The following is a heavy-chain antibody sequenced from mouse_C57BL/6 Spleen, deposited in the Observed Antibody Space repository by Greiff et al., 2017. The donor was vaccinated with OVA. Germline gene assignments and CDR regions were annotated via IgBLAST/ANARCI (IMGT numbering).Heavy chain of an antibody. D-gene: IGHD1-1*01. CDR2: IYPRSGNT. V-gene: IGHV1-81*01. CDR1: GYTFTSYG. Sequence: VQLQQSGAELARPGASVKLSCKASGYTFTSYGISWVKQRTGQGLEWIGEIYPRSGNTYYNEKFKGKATLTADKSSSTAYMELRSLTSEDSAVYSCARVYGSTGGWYFDVWGTGTTVTVSS. CDR3: ARVYGSTGGWYFDV. J-gene: IGHJ1*03.